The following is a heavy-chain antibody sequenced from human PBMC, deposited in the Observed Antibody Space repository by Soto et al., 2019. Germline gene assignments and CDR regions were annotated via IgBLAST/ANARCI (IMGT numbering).Heavy chain of an antibody. D-gene: IGHD3-3*01. V-gene: IGHV3-48*02. J-gene: IGHJ4*02. CDR3: TRDRVGDDIWSVFDY. Sequence: DVQLVESGGGLVQPGGSLRLSCAASGFTFSVYSMNWVRQAPGKGLEWVSYITSSSNTIYYADSAKGRFTISRDNAKNSLYLQMNSLRDEDTAVYYCTRDRVGDDIWSVFDYWGQGTLVTVSS. CDR2: ITSSSNTI. CDR1: GFTFSVYS.